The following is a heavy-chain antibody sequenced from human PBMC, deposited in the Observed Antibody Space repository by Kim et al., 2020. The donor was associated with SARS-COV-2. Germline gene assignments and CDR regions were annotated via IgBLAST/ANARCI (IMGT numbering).Heavy chain of an antibody. CDR3: ARRGRGENGCYES. V-gene: IGHV4-39*01. Sequence: SETLSLTCSVSGGSISNANSFWGWVRQSPGKGLQWIGCFLYPANTYYSESLKSRVTISMDTSKNQFSLRLTSVTAADTAMYYCARRGRGENGCYESWGQGTLVTVSS. CDR1: GGSISNANSF. J-gene: IGHJ5*02. D-gene: IGHD3-22*01. CDR2: FLYPANT.